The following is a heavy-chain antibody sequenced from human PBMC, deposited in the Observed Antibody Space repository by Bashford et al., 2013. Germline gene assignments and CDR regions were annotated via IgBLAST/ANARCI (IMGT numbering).Heavy chain of an antibody. CDR3: AYAGYSSGWDVGWIQY. V-gene: IGHV3-48*01. D-gene: IGHD6-19*01. J-gene: IGHJ4*02. CDR2: ISSSSSTI. Sequence: VRQAPGKGLEWVSYISSSSSTIYYADSVKGRFTISRDNAKNSLYLQMNSLRAEDTAVYYCAYAGYSSGWDVGWIQYWGQGTLVTVSS.